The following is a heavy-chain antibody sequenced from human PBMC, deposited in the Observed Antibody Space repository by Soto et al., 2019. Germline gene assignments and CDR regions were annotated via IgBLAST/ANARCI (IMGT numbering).Heavy chain of an antibody. CDR3: ATQPGGGGY. CDR2: IYSGGYT. Sequence: EVQLVESGGGLIQPGGSLRLSCAVSGFTVSNNYMSWVRQAPGKGLEGVSVIYSGGYTAYGDSVKGRFTISRDNSKNTIYLKRRRGGADDQSGFYGATQPGGGGYWGQGTLVTVSS. J-gene: IGHJ4*02. CDR1: GFTVSNNY. D-gene: IGHD2-2*01. V-gene: IGHV3-53*01.